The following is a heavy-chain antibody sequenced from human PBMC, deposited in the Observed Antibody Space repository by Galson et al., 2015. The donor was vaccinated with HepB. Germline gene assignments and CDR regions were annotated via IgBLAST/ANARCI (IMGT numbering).Heavy chain of an antibody. D-gene: IGHD5-18*01. Sequence: SLRLSCATSGFTFGDVWMNWVRQVPGKGLDWLGRIKSKKDGGTADYAAPVKGRLSISRDDSEKTLYLQMNSLKVDDTAIYYCTTDWGDTAMANWGQGTLVTVSS. J-gene: IGHJ4*02. CDR1: GFTFGDVW. CDR3: TTDWGDTAMAN. V-gene: IGHV3-15*01. CDR2: IKSKKDGGTA.